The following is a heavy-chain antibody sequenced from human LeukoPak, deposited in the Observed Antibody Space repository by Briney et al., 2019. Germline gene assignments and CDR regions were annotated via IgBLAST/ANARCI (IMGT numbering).Heavy chain of an antibody. V-gene: IGHV3-33*01. Sequence: PGGSLRLSCAASGFTFSSYGMHWVRQAPGKGLEWVAVIWYDGSNKYYADSVKGRFTISRDNSKNTLYLQMNSLRAEDTAVYYCARDLSSSTNWFDPWGQGTLVTVSS. CDR1: GFTFSSYG. J-gene: IGHJ5*02. CDR2: IWYDGSNK. CDR3: ARDLSSSTNWFDP. D-gene: IGHD6-13*01.